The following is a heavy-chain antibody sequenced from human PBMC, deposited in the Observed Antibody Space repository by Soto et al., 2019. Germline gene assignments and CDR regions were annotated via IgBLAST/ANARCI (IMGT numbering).Heavy chain of an antibody. CDR2: ISYSGSA. Sequence: SETLSLTCTVSGGSVTGFYWSWIRQPPGKGLEWVAYISYSGSATYNPSLKSRVTISVDTSKNQFSLKVTSVTAADTAIYFCAKLNTGDWYGVDYWGQGTLVTVSS. D-gene: IGHD6-19*01. CDR3: AKLNTGDWYGVDY. V-gene: IGHV4-59*02. J-gene: IGHJ4*02. CDR1: GGSVTGFY.